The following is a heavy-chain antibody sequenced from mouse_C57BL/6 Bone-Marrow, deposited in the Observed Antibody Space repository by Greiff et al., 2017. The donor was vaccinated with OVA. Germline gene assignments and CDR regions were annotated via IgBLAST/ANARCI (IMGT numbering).Heavy chain of an antibody. CDR2: ISGGGGNT. Sequence: EVKVEESGGGLVKPGGSLKLSCAASGFTFSSYTMSWVRQTPEKRLEWVATISGGGGNTYYPDSVKGRFTISRDNAKNTLYLQMSSLRSEDTALYYCARYYDYEFAYWGQGTLVTVSA. CDR3: ARYYDYEFAY. J-gene: IGHJ3*01. D-gene: IGHD2-4*01. CDR1: GFTFSSYT. V-gene: IGHV5-9*01.